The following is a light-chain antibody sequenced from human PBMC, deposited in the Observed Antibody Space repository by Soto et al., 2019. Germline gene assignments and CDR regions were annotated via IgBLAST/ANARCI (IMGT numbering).Light chain of an antibody. V-gene: IGKV1-5*01. CDR1: QSISSW. Sequence: DIQMTQSPSTLSASVGDRVTITCRASQSISSWLAWYQQKPGKAPKLLIYDASSLASGGPSRFSGSGSGTEFNLTISRLQPDDFASYNCQQYNSSPGTFGQGTKLQIK. J-gene: IGKJ2*01. CDR2: DAS. CDR3: QQYNSSPGT.